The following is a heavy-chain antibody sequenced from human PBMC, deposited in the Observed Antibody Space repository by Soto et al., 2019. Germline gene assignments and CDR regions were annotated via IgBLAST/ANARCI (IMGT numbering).Heavy chain of an antibody. Sequence: PGGSLRLSCAASGFTFSSYWVHWVRQAPGKGLVWVSRINSDGSSTSYADSVKGRFTISRDNAKKTLYLQLNSLRAEDTAVYYCARDSNYYGSGFDYWGQGTLVTVSS. CDR3: ARDSNYYGSGFDY. CDR1: GFTFSSYW. CDR2: INSDGSST. J-gene: IGHJ4*02. D-gene: IGHD3-10*01. V-gene: IGHV3-74*01.